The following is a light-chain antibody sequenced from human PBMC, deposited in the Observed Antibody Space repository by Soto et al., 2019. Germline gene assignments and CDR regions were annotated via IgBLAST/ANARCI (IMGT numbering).Light chain of an antibody. V-gene: IGLV2-14*03. J-gene: IGLJ1*01. CDR1: SSDIGGYNF. Sequence: QSALTQPASVSGSPGQSITISCTGNSSDIGGYNFVSWYQHHPGKAPNLLIHDVSNRPSRVSSRFSGSKSGNTASLTNSGLQAEDGADYYCNPYSTVSTYVFGTGTTVTAL. CDR2: DVS. CDR3: NPYSTVSTYV.